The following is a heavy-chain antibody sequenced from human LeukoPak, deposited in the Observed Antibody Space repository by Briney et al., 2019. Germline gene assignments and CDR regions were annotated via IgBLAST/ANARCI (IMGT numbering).Heavy chain of an antibody. Sequence: ASVKVSCKASGYTFTSYGISWVRQAPGQGLEWMGWISAYNGNTNYAQKLQGRVTMTTDTSTSTAYMELRSLRSDDTAVYYCARGAGGWWNYVRFADYYYYMDVWGKGTTVTVSS. CDR3: ARGAGGWWNYVRFADYYYYMDV. CDR2: ISAYNGNT. V-gene: IGHV1-18*01. CDR1: GYTFTSYG. D-gene: IGHD1-7*01. J-gene: IGHJ6*03.